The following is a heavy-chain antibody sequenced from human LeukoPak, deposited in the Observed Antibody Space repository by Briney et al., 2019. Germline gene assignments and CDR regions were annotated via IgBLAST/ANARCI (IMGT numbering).Heavy chain of an antibody. D-gene: IGHD5-12*01. CDR2: IYSDFRT. Sequence: GGSLRLSCAASGFTFSSYGMSWARQAPGKGLEWASVIYSDFRTYYADSVKGRFIISKDTSKNTLYLQMNNLRADDTAVYYCARESGYAVGDFWGQGTLVTVSS. CDR1: GFTFSSYG. V-gene: IGHV3-53*01. J-gene: IGHJ4*02. CDR3: ARESGYAVGDF.